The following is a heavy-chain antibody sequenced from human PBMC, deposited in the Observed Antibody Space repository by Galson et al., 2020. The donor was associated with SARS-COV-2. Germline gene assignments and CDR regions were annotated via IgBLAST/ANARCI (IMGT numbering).Heavy chain of an antibody. V-gene: IGHV4-39*02. CDR1: GGSISSSSYY. Sequence: SETLSLTCTVSGGSISSSSYYWGWIRQPPGKGLEWIGSIYYSGSTYYNPSLKSRVTISVDTSKNQFSLKLSSVTAADTAVYYCAREYCSSTSCYLGYYYGMDVWGQGTTVTVSS. J-gene: IGHJ6*02. CDR2: IYYSGST. CDR3: AREYCSSTSCYLGYYYGMDV. D-gene: IGHD2-2*01.